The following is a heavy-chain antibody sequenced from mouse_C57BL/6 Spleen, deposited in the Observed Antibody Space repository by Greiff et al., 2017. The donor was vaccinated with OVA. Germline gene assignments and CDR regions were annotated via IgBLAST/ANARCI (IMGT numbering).Heavy chain of an antibody. CDR1: GYTFISYW. V-gene: IGHV1-55*01. CDR3: AREDYYGSRYYFDY. J-gene: IGHJ2*01. D-gene: IGHD1-1*01. Sequence: QVHVKQPGAELVKPGASVKMSCKASGYTFISYWITWVKQRPGQGLEWIGDIYPGSGSTNYNEKFKSKATLTVDTSSSTAYMQLSSLTSEDSAVYYCAREDYYGSRYYFDYWGQGTTLTVSS. CDR2: IYPGSGST.